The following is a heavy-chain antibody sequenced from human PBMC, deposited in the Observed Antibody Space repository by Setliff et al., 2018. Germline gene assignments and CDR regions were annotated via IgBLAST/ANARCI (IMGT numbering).Heavy chain of an antibody. CDR1: GFTFSTYA. V-gene: IGHV3-23*01. CDR2: ISGRGDNT. D-gene: IGHD6-25*01. J-gene: IGHJ3*01. CDR3: AKHVLSSGWPNDAFDF. Sequence: GESLTLSCAASGFTFSTYAMSWVRQAPGKGLEWLSGISGRGDNTYYVDSVKGRFTISRDNSKETLYLQMNSLRAEDTAIYYCAKHVLSSGWPNDAFDFWGQGTMVTVSS.